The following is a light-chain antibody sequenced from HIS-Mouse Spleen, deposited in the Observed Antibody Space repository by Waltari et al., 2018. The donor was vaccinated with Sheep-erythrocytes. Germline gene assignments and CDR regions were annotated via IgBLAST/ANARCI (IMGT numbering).Light chain of an antibody. CDR1: SSDAGVYNY. CDR2: DVS. V-gene: IGLV2-11*01. J-gene: IGLJ1*01. CDR3: CSYAGSYNHV. Sequence: QPALTHPPAVSVSPGQALPIPSTGTSSDAGVYNYVPCNHQHPCKAPKLMIYDVSKRPSGVPDRFSGSKSGNTASLTISGLQAEDEADYYCCSYAGSYNHVFATGTKVTVL.